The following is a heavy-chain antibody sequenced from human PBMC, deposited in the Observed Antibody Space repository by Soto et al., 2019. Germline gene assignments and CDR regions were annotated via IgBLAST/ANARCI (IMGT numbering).Heavy chain of an antibody. CDR1: GGGFNSYA. J-gene: IGHJ3*02. CDR2: IIPIFGTA. CDR3: ARVVPASHQGAFEI. V-gene: IGHV1-69*13. Sequence: VEVSCRSSGGGFNSYAIRWVRQAPGQGLEWMGGIIPIFGTANYAQKFQGRVTITADKSTSTAYMELSSLRSEDTAVYYCARVVPASHQGAFEIWGQGTRVT.